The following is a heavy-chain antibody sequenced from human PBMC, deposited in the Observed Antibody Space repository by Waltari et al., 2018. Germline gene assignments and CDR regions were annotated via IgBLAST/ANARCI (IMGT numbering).Heavy chain of an antibody. J-gene: IGHJ4*02. V-gene: IGHV3-21*01. CDR3: ARDNPPYYFDY. CDR1: GFTFSSYS. CDR2: ISSSSSYI. Sequence: EVQLVESGGGLVKRGGSLRLSCAASGFTFSSYSMHWVRQAPGKGLEWVSSISSSSSYIYYADSVKGRFTISRDNAKNSLYLQMNSLRAEDTAVYYCARDNPPYYFDYWGQGTLVTVSS.